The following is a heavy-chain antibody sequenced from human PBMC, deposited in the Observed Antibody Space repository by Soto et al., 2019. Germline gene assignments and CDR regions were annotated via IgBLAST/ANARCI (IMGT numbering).Heavy chain of an antibody. Sequence: GGSLRLSCAASGFTFSSYAMSWVRQAPGKGLEWVAVISYDGSNRYYADSVKGRFTISRDNSKNTLYLQMDSLRAEDTAVYYCARDHNGGYYGMDVWGQGTTVTVSS. D-gene: IGHD1-20*01. CDR2: ISYDGSNR. CDR1: GFTFSSYA. J-gene: IGHJ6*02. CDR3: ARDHNGGYYGMDV. V-gene: IGHV3-30*03.